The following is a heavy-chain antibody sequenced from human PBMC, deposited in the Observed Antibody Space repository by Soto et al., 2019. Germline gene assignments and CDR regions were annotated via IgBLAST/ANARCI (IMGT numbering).Heavy chain of an antibody. CDR1: GFAFISYE. Sequence: PWGSLRLSCAASGFAFISYEINCFRHSPFKWLEWVSYISSSGSTIYYADSVKGRFTISRDNAKNSLYLQMNSLRAEDTAVYYCARDRAVVPAAIGWLDYYYGMDVWGQGTTVTVSS. CDR2: ISSSGSTI. V-gene: IGHV3-48*03. D-gene: IGHD2-2*02. J-gene: IGHJ6*02. CDR3: ARDRAVVPAAIGWLDYYYGMDV.